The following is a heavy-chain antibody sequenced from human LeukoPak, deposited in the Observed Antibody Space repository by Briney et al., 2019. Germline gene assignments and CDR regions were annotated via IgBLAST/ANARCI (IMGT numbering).Heavy chain of an antibody. CDR1: GGSFSGYY. D-gene: IGHD3-10*01. CDR2: INHSGST. CDR3: ASSRRFGEVYLLLDY. V-gene: IGHV4-34*01. Sequence: SETLSLTCAVYGGSFSGYYWSWIRQPPGKGLEWIGEINHSGSTNYNPSLKSRVTISVDTSKNQFSLKLSSVTAADTAVYYCASSRRFGEVYLLLDYWGQGTLVTVSS. J-gene: IGHJ4*02.